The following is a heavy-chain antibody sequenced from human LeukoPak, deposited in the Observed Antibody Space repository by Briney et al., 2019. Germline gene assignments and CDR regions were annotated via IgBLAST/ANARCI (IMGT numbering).Heavy chain of an antibody. D-gene: IGHD5-18*01. V-gene: IGHV4-59*01. CDR3: ASDRGYGYFDY. J-gene: IGHJ4*02. CDR1: GGSISSYY. CDR2: IYYSGST. Sequence: SETLSLTCTVSGGSISSYYWSWVRQPPGRGLEWIGYIYYSGSTNYNPSLKSRVTISVDTSKNQFSLKLRSVTAADTAVYYCASDRGYGYFDYWGQGTLVTVSS.